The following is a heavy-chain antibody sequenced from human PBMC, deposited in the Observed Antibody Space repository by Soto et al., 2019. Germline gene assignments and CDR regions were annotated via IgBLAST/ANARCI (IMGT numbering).Heavy chain of an antibody. V-gene: IGHV1-2*04. J-gene: IGHJ6*02. CDR3: ASHSGGYCGGDCYYGMDV. D-gene: IGHD2-21*01. Sequence: QVQLVQSGAEVKKPGASVKVSCKASGYTFTGYYMHWVRQAPGQGLEWMGWINPNSGGTNYAQKFQGWVTMTRDTSIRTAYMEGGRLRSDDKAVYYCASHSGGYCGGDCYYGMDVWGQGTTVTVSS. CDR1: GYTFTGYY. CDR2: INPNSGGT.